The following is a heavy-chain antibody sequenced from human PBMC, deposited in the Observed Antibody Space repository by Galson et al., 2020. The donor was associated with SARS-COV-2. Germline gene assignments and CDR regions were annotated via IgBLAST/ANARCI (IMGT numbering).Heavy chain of an antibody. CDR2: ISRSSSYT. V-gene: IGHV3-21*06. Sequence: GGSLRLSCAASGFTFSTYSMNWVRQAPGKGLEWVSSISRSSSYTSYADSLKGRFTISRDNDKNSLYLQMNSLGAEYTAVYYCARDRGFDYGYYDYWGQGTLVTVSS. D-gene: IGHD4-17*01. CDR1: GFTFSTYS. J-gene: IGHJ4*02. CDR3: ARDRGFDYGYYDY.